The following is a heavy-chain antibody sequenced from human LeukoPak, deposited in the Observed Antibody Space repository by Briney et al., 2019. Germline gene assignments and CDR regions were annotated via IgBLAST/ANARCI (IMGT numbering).Heavy chain of an antibody. CDR1: GVTVNSYA. Sequence: GGSLRLSCAASGVTVNSYAMYWVRQAPGKGLEWVSGIFASGGSEHYADSVKGRFTISRDNSKNTVYLQMDSLRVEDTAVYYCGETETGYRNWRYPGRPIDYWGQGTLVTVSS. V-gene: IGHV3-23*01. CDR3: GETETGYRNWRYPGRPIDY. J-gene: IGHJ4*01. CDR2: IFASGGSE. D-gene: IGHD6-13*01.